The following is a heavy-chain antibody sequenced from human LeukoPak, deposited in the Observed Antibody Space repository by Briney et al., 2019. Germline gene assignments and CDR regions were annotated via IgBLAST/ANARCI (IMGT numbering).Heavy chain of an antibody. J-gene: IGHJ6*02. V-gene: IGHV3-53*01. D-gene: IGHD2-15*01. Sequence: GGSLRLSCAASGFTVSSNYMSWVRQAPGKGLEWVSVIYSGGSTYCADSVKGRFTISRDNAKNTPYLQLNSLRAEDTAVYYCARGFPYCSAGSCYYGLDVWGQGTTVTVSS. CDR3: ARGFPYCSAGSCYYGLDV. CDR2: IYSGGST. CDR1: GFTVSSNY.